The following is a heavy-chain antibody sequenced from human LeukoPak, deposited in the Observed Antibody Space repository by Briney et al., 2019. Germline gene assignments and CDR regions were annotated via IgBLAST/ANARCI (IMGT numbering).Heavy chain of an antibody. D-gene: IGHD3-3*01. J-gene: IGHJ2*01. V-gene: IGHV3-74*01. CDR3: ASYYDFWSGYYDSGWYFDL. CDR1: GFTFSSYE. CDR2: INSDGSST. Sequence: PGGSLRLSCAASGFTFSSYEMNWVRQAPGKGLVLVSRINSDGSSTSYADSVKGRFTISRDNAKNTLYLQMNSLRAEDTAVYYCASYYDFWSGYYDSGWYFDLWGRGTLVTVSS.